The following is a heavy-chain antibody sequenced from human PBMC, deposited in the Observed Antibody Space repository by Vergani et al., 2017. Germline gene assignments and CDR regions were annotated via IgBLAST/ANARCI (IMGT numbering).Heavy chain of an antibody. CDR1: GFTFSSYW. V-gene: IGHV3-74*01. CDR2: INSDGSST. CDR3: ARYQLLYGAFDI. Sequence: EVQLVESGGGLVPPGGSLRLSCAASGFTFSSYWMHWVRQAPGKGLVWVSRINSDGSSTSYADSVKGRFTISRDNAKNTLYLQMNSLRAKDTAVYYCARYQLLYGAFDIWGQGTMVTVSS. D-gene: IGHD2-2*02. J-gene: IGHJ3*02.